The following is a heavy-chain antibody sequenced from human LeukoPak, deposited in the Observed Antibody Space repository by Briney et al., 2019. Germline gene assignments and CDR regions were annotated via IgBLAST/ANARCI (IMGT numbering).Heavy chain of an antibody. CDR2: INPNSGGT. CDR3: ARGHPSYYYDSSEAFDI. J-gene: IGHJ3*02. Sequence: ASVKVSCKASGGTFSSYAISWVRQAPGQGLEWMGWINPNSGGTNYAQKFQGWVTMTRDTSISTAYMELSRLRSDDTAVYYCARGHPSYYYDSSEAFDIWGQGTMVTVSS. CDR1: GGTFSSYA. V-gene: IGHV1-2*04. D-gene: IGHD3-22*01.